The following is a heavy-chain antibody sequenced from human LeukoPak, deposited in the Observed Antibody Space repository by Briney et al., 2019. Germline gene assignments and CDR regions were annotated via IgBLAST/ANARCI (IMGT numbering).Heavy chain of an antibody. CDR3: ARDKPPFCYDFWSGDHWFDP. Sequence: PSETLSLTCTDSGGSISSYYWSWIRQPAGKGLEWIGRIYTSGSTNYNPSLKSRVTMSIDTSKNQFSLKLSSVTAADTAVYYCARDKPPFCYDFWSGDHWFDPWGQGTLVTVSS. D-gene: IGHD3-3*01. J-gene: IGHJ5*02. CDR1: GGSISSYY. V-gene: IGHV4-4*07. CDR2: IYTSGST.